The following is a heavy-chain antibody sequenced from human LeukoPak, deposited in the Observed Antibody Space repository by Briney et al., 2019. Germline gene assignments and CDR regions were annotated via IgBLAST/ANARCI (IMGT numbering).Heavy chain of an antibody. CDR2: INSDGSST. CDR3: ARDLVPILWFGESQPGY. CDR1: GFTFSSYW. Sequence: GALRLSCAASGFTFSSYWMHWVRQAPGKGLVWVSRINSDGSSTSYADSVKGRFTISRDNAKNTLYLQMNSLRAEDTAVYYCARDLVPILWFGESQPGYWGQGTLVTVSS. V-gene: IGHV3-74*01. D-gene: IGHD3-10*01. J-gene: IGHJ4*02.